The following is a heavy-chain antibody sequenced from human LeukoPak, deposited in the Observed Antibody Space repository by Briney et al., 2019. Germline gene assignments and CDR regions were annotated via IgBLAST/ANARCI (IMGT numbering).Heavy chain of an antibody. J-gene: IGHJ3*02. CDR1: GFSFSGYS. V-gene: IGHV3-48*01. D-gene: IGHD1-26*01. Sequence: PGGSLRLSCAASGFSFSGYSMNWVRQAPGKGLEWVSYISSSSSTIYYADSVKGRFTISRDNAKNSLYLQMNSLRAEDTAVYYCARDKRGSYYESDDAFDIWGQGTMVTVSS. CDR3: ARDKRGSYYESDDAFDI. CDR2: ISSSSSTI.